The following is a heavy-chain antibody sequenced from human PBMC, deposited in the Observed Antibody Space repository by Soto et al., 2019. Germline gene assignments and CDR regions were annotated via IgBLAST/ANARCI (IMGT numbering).Heavy chain of an antibody. CDR3: ARGPRNWGVDY. CDR1: AYTCTSYD. D-gene: IGHD7-27*01. J-gene: IGHJ4*02. V-gene: IGHV1-8*01. CDR2: MNPNNGNT. Sequence: GASVKVSCKAAAYTCTSYDINWVRQATGQDFEWMGWMNPNNGNTAYAQKFQGRVTMTRDTSKSTAFMELSSLTSEDTAVYYCARGPRNWGVDYWGQGTLVTVSS.